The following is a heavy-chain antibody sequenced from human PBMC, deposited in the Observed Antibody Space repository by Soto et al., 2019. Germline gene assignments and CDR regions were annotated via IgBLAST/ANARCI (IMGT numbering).Heavy chain of an antibody. J-gene: IGHJ4*02. Sequence: SETLSLTCTVSGGSISSRSYHWVCIRQPPGKGLEWTGEINHSGSTNYNPSLKSRATISVDTSKNQFSLKLSSVTAADTAVYYCARSVYAIWSIMGAFEYWGQGTLVTGTS. V-gene: IGHV4-39*07. D-gene: IGHD2-8*01. CDR1: GGSISSRSYH. CDR2: INHSGST. CDR3: ARSVYAIWSIMGAFEY.